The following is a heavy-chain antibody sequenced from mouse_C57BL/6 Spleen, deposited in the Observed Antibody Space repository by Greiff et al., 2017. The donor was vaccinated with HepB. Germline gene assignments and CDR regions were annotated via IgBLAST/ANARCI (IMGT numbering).Heavy chain of an antibody. Sequence: EVQLQQSVAELVRPGASVKLSCTASGFNIKNTYMHWVKQRPEPGLEWIGRIDPADGNTKSAPTFQGKATITADTSSDTAYLQISSLTSEDTAIYYCARRDYDGYDDAMDYLGQGTSVTVAS. CDR2: IDPADGNT. CDR1: GFNIKNTY. D-gene: IGHD2-4*01. V-gene: IGHV14-3*01. J-gene: IGHJ4*01. CDR3: ARRDYDGYDDAMDY.